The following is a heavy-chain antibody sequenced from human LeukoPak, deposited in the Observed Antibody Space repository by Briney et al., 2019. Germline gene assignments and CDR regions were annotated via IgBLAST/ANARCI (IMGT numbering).Heavy chain of an antibody. CDR1: GFTFSDFY. CDR2: ISSGGGIR. Sequence: KPGGSLRLSCNASGFTFSDFYMSWIRQAPGKGLEWLSYISSGGGIRYYADSVKGRFTISRDNANSLYLQMNSLRAEDTAVYYCAREIAVAGTKSADYMDVWGKGTTVTVSS. CDR3: AREIAVAGTKSADYMDV. V-gene: IGHV3-11*01. D-gene: IGHD6-19*01. J-gene: IGHJ6*03.